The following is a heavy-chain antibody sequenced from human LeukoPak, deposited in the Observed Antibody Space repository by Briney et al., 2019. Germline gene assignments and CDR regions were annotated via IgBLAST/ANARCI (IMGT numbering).Heavy chain of an antibody. CDR3: AREKGELLFFASSWFDP. CDR1: GYTFTSYG. Sequence: VASVKVSCKASGYTFTSYGISCVRQAPGQGLECMGWISAYNGNTNYAQKLQGRVTMTTDTSTSTAYMELRSLRSDDTAVYYCAREKGELLFFASSWFDPWGQGTLVTVSS. V-gene: IGHV1-18*01. D-gene: IGHD1-26*01. J-gene: IGHJ5*02. CDR2: ISAYNGNT.